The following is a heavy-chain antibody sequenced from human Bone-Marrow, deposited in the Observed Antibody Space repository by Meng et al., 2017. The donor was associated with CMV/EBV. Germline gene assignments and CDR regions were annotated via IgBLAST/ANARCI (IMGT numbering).Heavy chain of an antibody. V-gene: IGHV1-2*02. D-gene: IGHD5-12*01. CDR1: GYTFTGYY. Sequence: ASVKVSCKASGYTFTGYYMHWVRQAPGQGLEWMGWINPNSGGTNYAQKFQGRVTMTRDTSISTAYMELSRLRSDDTAVYYCARSATSIVAPTPFFDYWGQGQLVYVYS. J-gene: IGHJ4*02. CDR3: ARSATSIVAPTPFFDY. CDR2: INPNSGGT.